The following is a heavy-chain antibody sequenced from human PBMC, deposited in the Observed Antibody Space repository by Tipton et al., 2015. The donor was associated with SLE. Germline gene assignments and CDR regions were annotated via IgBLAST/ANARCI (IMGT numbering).Heavy chain of an antibody. V-gene: IGHV4-39*07. CDR3: ARFFYYDNSRAWGWFDP. Sequence: TLSLTCTVSGGSVSSSSYYWGWIRQPPGKGLEWIGTIYSTGHTYYNPSLKSRVTVSVDTSKNQFSLKLRSVTAADTAVYYCARFFYYDNSRAWGWFDPWGQGTLVIVSS. CDR1: GGSVSSSSYY. J-gene: IGHJ5*02. CDR2: IYSTGHT. D-gene: IGHD3-9*01.